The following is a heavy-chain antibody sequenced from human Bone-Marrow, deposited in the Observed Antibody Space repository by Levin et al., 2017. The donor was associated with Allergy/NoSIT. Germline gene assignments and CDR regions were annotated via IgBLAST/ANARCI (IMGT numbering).Heavy chain of an antibody. CDR3: ARYSSSWAKYFQY. CDR2: VNHSGSA. V-gene: IGHV4-34*01. D-gene: IGHD6-13*01. Sequence: SETLSLTCAVSGGSLSGYLWSWIRQSPGKGLEWIGEVNHSGSATYNPSLRSRVTISVDTSKNQFSLQLTSVTAADSAVYFCARYSSSWAKYFQYWGQGIPVAVPS. J-gene: IGHJ1*01. CDR1: GGSLSGYL.